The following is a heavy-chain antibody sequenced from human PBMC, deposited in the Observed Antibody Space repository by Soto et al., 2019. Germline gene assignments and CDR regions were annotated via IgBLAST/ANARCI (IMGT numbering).Heavy chain of an antibody. J-gene: IGHJ4*02. V-gene: IGHV3-74*01. CDR2: INEAGSAP. Sequence: EVQLVESGGGLVQPGGSLRLSCAASGFTFSGSWMHWVRQAPGRGLVWVSRINEAGSAPSYADFVKGRFTISRDNAKDPLFLQMNGLRAADTAVYYCARGIFGSGTANDYWGQGTLVTVAS. CDR1: GFTFSGSW. D-gene: IGHD3-10*01. CDR3: ARGIFGSGTANDY.